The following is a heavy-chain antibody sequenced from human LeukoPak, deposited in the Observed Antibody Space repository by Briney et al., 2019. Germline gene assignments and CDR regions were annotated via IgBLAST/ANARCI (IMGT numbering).Heavy chain of an antibody. J-gene: IGHJ5*02. CDR1: GGSISSYY. V-gene: IGHV4-59*01. CDR3: ARDTEKYSNFNWFDP. Sequence: SETLSLTCTVSGGSISSYYWSWIRQPPGKGLEWIGYIYYSGSPNYNPSLKSRVPISVDPSQNQIFLKLDSLTPGGTAVYYCARDTEKYSNFNWFDPWGQGTLVTVSS. CDR2: IYYSGSP. D-gene: IGHD4-11*01.